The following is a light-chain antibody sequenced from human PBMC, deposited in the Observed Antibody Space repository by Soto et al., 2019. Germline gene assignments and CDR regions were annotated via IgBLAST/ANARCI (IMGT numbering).Light chain of an antibody. CDR1: QDISNY. Sequence: DIQMTQSPSSLSASVGDRVTITCQASQDISNYLNWYQQKPGKAPKLLLSVAPGFQSEAPSNFSGSGSGTDFTLTISSLQPEDFATYYCQQSYSTPRRTFGQGTKVDIK. J-gene: IGKJ1*01. CDR2: VAP. V-gene: IGKV1-39*01. CDR3: QQSYSTPRRT.